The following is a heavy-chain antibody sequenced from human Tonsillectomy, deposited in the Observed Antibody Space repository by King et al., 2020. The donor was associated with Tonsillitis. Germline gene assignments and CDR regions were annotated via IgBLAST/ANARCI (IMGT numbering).Heavy chain of an antibody. D-gene: IGHD6-19*01. CDR2: IYPGDSDT. V-gene: IGHV5-51*01. J-gene: IGHJ6*02. CDR1: GSSFTSYW. CDR3: ARLAGEGVWYDYYGMDV. Sequence: VQLVQSGAEVKKPGESLKISCKGSGSSFTSYWIGWVRQMPGKGLDWMGIIYPGDSDTTYSPSFQGQVTISADKSISTAYLQWSSLKASDTAMYYCARLAGEGVWYDYYGMDVWGQGTTVTVSS.